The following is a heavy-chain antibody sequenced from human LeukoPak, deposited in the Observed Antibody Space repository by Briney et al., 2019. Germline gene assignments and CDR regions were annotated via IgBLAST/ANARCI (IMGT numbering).Heavy chain of an antibody. Sequence: GASMKVSCKASGYTFINYGFSWVRQAPGQGLEWMGWISAYNGNTNYLQKFQGRATMTTDTSTNTVYMELRSLRSDDTAVYYCARVSTNSRVAGYDPQWYFDLWGRGTPVTVSP. CDR2: ISAYNGNT. D-gene: IGHD5-12*01. V-gene: IGHV1-18*04. CDR1: GYTFINYG. J-gene: IGHJ2*01. CDR3: ARVSTNSRVAGYDPQWYFDL.